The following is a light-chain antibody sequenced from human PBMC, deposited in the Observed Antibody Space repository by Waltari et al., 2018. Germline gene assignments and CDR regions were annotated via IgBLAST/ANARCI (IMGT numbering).Light chain of an antibody. CDR2: DAS. CDR1: QTVSRY. J-gene: IGKJ1*01. CDR3: QKYGTLPAT. Sequence: EIVLTQSPGTLSLSPGESATLSCRASQTVSRYLAWYQQKPGQAPRLLIYDASSRATGIPDRFSGSGSGTDFSLTISRLEPEDFAVYYCQKYGTLPATFGQGTKVQMK. V-gene: IGKV3-20*01.